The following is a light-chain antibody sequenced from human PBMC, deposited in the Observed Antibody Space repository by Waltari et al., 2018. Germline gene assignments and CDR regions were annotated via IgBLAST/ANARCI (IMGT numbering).Light chain of an antibody. CDR2: GHD. CDR1: SLRRYS. J-gene: IGLJ2*01. Sequence: SSELTQDPTVSVALGQTVRITCQGDSLRRYSDSWYQQRPGQAPVLVFYGHDNRPSGIPDRFSGSTSGDTATLTITGTQAEDEADYYCLSRDISSTRFFGGGTRLTV. V-gene: IGLV3-19*01. CDR3: LSRDISSTRF.